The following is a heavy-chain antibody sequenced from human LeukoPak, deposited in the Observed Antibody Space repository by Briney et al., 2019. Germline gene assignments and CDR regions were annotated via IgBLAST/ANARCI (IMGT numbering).Heavy chain of an antibody. Sequence: SVKVSCKASGGTFSSYAMSWVRQAPGQGLEWMGGIIPIFGTANYAQKFQGRVTITADESTSTAYMELSSLRSEDTAVYYCARSPQLWQRVYYYGMDVWGQGTTVPVSS. J-gene: IGHJ6*02. D-gene: IGHD5-18*01. CDR3: ARSPQLWQRVYYYGMDV. CDR1: GGTFSSYA. V-gene: IGHV1-69*13. CDR2: IIPIFGTA.